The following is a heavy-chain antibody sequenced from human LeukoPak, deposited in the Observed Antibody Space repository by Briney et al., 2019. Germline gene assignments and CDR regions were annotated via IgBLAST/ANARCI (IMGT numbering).Heavy chain of an antibody. V-gene: IGHV1-69*13. Sequence: SVKVSCKASGYTFTSYDINWVRQATGQGLEWMGGIIPIFCTANYAQKFQGRVTITADESTSTACMELSSLRSEDTAVYYCARVRFLEWQSPNYYYYGMDVWGQGTTVTVSS. CDR1: GYTFTSYD. CDR3: ARVRFLEWQSPNYYYYGMDV. J-gene: IGHJ6*02. D-gene: IGHD3-3*01. CDR2: IIPIFCTA.